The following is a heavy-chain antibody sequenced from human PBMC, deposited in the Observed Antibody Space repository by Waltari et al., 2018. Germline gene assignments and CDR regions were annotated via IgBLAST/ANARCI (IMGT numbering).Heavy chain of an antibody. D-gene: IGHD6-6*01. CDR2: INHSGST. CDR1: GGSFSGYY. J-gene: IGHJ6*03. CDR3: ARTAARLVGFYYYYYMDV. V-gene: IGHV4-34*01. Sequence: QVQLQQWGAGLLKPSETLSLTCAVYGGSFSGYYWSWIRQPPGKGLEWIGEINHSGSTNYNPSLKSRVTISVDTSKNQFSLKLSSVTAADTAVYYCARTAARLVGFYYYYYMDVWGKGTTVTVSS.